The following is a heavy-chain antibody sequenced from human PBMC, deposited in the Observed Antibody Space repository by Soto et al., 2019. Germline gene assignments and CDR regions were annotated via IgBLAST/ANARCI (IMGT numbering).Heavy chain of an antibody. CDR2: IIPIFGAA. Sequence: SVKVSCKASGGTFSSYAISWVRQAPGQGLEWMGGIIPIFGAANYAQKFQGRVTITADESTSTAYMELSSLRSEDTAVYYCARDLGSEYYYDSSGYYYFDYWGQG. CDR1: GGTFSSYA. D-gene: IGHD3-22*01. V-gene: IGHV1-69*13. J-gene: IGHJ4*02. CDR3: ARDLGSEYYYDSSGYYYFDY.